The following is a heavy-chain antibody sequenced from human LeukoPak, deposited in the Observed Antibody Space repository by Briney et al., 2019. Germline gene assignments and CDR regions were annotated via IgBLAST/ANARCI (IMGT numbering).Heavy chain of an antibody. D-gene: IGHD3-10*01. CDR1: GFTFSSYW. CDR2: INSDGSTT. CDR3: ARDSWVTMVRGVLTGGWFDP. Sequence: GGSLRLSCAASGFTFSSYWIHWVRQAPGTGLVWFSRINSDGSTTDYADSVKGRFTISRDNSKNTLYLQMNSLRAEDTAVYYCARDSWVTMVRGVLTGGWFDPWGQGTLVTVSS. V-gene: IGHV3-74*01. J-gene: IGHJ5*02.